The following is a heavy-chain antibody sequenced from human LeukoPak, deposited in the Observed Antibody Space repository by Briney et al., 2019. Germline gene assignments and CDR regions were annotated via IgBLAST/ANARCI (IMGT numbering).Heavy chain of an antibody. CDR1: GFTFSSYE. CDR3: AKGRNEDGDAALNY. Sequence: GGSLRLSCAASGFTFSSYEMNWVRQAPGKGLEWVSYISNTGSTIYYADSVKGRFTISRDNAKNSLYLQMNTLRAEDTAAYHCAKGRNEDGDAALNYWGQGTLVTVSS. D-gene: IGHD4-17*01. V-gene: IGHV3-48*03. CDR2: ISNTGSTI. J-gene: IGHJ4*02.